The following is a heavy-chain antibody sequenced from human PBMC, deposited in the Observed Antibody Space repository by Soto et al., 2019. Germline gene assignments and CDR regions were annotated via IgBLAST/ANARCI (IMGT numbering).Heavy chain of an antibody. CDR3: PKSPNSGARHYFNYFDT. Sequence: GGSLRLSCAASGFTFSNAWMTWVRQAPGKGLEWVARLKSKADGGTTDFAAPVKGRFTISTDDSKNTLYLQMNSLEIEDTAVYSCPKSPNSGARHYFNYFDTWGQGTLVTVSS. D-gene: IGHD2-8*02. CDR2: LKSKADGGTT. V-gene: IGHV3-15*01. CDR1: GFTFSNAW. J-gene: IGHJ5*02.